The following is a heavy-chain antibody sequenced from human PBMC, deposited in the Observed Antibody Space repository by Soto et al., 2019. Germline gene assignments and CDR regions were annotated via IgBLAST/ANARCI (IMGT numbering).Heavy chain of an antibody. J-gene: IGHJ5*02. Sequence: QVQLQESGPGLVKPSQTLSLTCTVSGGYISSDTYYWSWIRQHPGQGLQWIGYLYYSGSTLYNPSLKTRVTISPATSKNQFSLKLTSVTAADTAIYYCARTRVYSRSRNWFDPWGQGTLVTVSS. CDR3: ARTRVYSRSRNWFDP. V-gene: IGHV4-31*03. D-gene: IGHD6-13*01. CDR1: GGYISSDTYY. CDR2: LYYSGST.